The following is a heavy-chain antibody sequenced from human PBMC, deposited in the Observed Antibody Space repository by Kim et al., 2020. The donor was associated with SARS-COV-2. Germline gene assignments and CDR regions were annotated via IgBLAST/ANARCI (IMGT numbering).Heavy chain of an antibody. CDR1: GGSISSYY. J-gene: IGHJ3*02. CDR2: IYYSGST. V-gene: IGHV4-59*01. D-gene: IGHD3-10*01. CDR3: ARRDRITMVRGVIITEIDAFDI. Sequence: SETLSLTCTVSGGSISSYYWSWIRQPPGKGLEWIGYIYYSGSTNYNPSLKSRVTISVDTSKNQFSLKLSSVTAADTAVYYCARRDRITMVRGVIITEIDAFDIWGQGTMVTVSS.